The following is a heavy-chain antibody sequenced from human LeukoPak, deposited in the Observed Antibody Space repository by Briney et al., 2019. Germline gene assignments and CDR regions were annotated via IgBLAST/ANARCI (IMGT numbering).Heavy chain of an antibody. J-gene: IGHJ6*03. Sequence: GASVKVSCKASGYTFTSYGISWVQQAPGQGLEWMGWISAYNGNTNYAQKLQGRVTMTTDTSTSTAYMELRSLRSDDTAVYYCARGVDTAMVSLHNYYYYMDVWGKGTTVTISS. CDR1: GYTFTSYG. CDR2: ISAYNGNT. CDR3: ARGVDTAMVSLHNYYYYMDV. V-gene: IGHV1-18*01. D-gene: IGHD5-18*01.